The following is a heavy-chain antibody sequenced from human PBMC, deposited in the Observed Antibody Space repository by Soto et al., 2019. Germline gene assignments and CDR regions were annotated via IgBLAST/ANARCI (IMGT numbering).Heavy chain of an antibody. CDR3: ARERTGRRFDY. CDR1: GFTFSSYS. D-gene: IGHD3-9*01. V-gene: IGHV3-21*01. CDR2: ISSSSSYI. Sequence: GGSLSLSCAASGFTFSSYSMNWVRQAPGKGLEWVSSISSSSSYIYYADSVKGRFTISRDNAKNSLYLQMNSLRAEDTAVYYCARERTGRRFDYWGQGTLVTVSS. J-gene: IGHJ4*02.